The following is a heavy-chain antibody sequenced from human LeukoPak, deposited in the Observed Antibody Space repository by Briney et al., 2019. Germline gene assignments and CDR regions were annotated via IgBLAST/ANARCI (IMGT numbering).Heavy chain of an antibody. V-gene: IGHV3-23*01. CDR2: ISAGGGST. CDR3: AKHTYYYGSGTHLDY. D-gene: IGHD3-10*01. J-gene: IGHJ4*02. CDR1: GFTFSNYG. Sequence: GGSLRLSCAASGFTFSNYGMSWVRQAPGRGLEWVSTISAGGGSTYYADSVTGRFTISRDNSKNTLYLQMNSLRAEDTAVYYCAKHTYYYGSGTHLDYWGQGTLVTVSS.